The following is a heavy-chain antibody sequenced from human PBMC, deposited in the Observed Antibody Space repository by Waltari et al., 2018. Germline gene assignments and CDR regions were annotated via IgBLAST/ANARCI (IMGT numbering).Heavy chain of an antibody. CDR3: ASDLGGTAVATDAFDI. Sequence: VQLQPSGPVQVKPSETLSLPLAVSGGSLRRCYYSGWIRQPLGKGLEWIGSVSHSGSTYYTPSLKSRVTISIHMSKHQFSLELRSVTAADTAVYFCASDLGGTAVATDAFDIWGQGTMVIVSS. CDR2: VSHSGST. J-gene: IGHJ3*02. V-gene: IGHV4-38-2*01. CDR1: GGSLRRCYY. D-gene: IGHD6-19*01.